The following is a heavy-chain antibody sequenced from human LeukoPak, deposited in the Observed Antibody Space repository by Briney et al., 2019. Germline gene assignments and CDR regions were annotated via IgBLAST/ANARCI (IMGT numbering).Heavy chain of an antibody. CDR2: FDPEDGET. CDR3: ATGVLDDSSGYYSTFDY. Sequence: GASVKVSCKVSGYTLTELSMHWVRQAPGKGLEWMGGFDPEDGETIYAQKFQGRVTMTEDTSTDAAYMELSSLRSEDTAVYYCATGVLDDSSGYYSTFDYWGQGTLVTVSS. V-gene: IGHV1-24*01. J-gene: IGHJ4*02. CDR1: GYTLTELS. D-gene: IGHD3-22*01.